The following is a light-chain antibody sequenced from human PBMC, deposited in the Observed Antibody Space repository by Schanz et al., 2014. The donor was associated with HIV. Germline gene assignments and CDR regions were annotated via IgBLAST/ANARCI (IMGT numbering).Light chain of an antibody. CDR3: QSYDSSLRV. Sequence: QSVLTQPPSVSGAPGQRVSISCTGSSSNIGAGYDVHWYHHLPGSAPKLLISGNNNRPSGVPDRFSGSKSGTSASLVITGLQAEDEADYYCQSYDSSLRVFGGGTKLTVL. J-gene: IGLJ3*02. V-gene: IGLV1-40*01. CDR1: SSNIGAGYD. CDR2: GNN.